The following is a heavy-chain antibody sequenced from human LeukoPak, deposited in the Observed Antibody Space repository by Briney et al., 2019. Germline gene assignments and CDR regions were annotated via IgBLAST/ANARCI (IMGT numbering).Heavy chain of an antibody. D-gene: IGHD3-16*01. J-gene: IGHJ4*02. CDR1: GFTFSSYG. Sequence: GGSLRLSCAASGFTFSSYGMHWVRQAPGKGLEWVAFIRYDGSNKYYADSVEGRFTISRDNSKNTLYLQMNSLRAEDTAVYYCAKDWGSYSLGYWGQGTLVTVSS. V-gene: IGHV3-30*02. CDR3: AKDWGSYSLGY. CDR2: IRYDGSNK.